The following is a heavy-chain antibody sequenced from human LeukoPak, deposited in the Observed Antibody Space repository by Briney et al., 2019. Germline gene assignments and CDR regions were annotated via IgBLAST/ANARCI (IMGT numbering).Heavy chain of an antibody. Sequence: PGGSLRLSCAASGFSFSNYWMSWVRQAPGKGLDWVANIKQDGSEKYYVDSVKGRFTISRDNAKNSLYLQMNSLRAEDTALYYCARAGTYEDTWYHWGQGTLVTVSS. CDR1: GFSFSNYW. CDR3: ARAGTYEDTWYH. D-gene: IGHD3-22*01. CDR2: IKQDGSEK. J-gene: IGHJ5*02. V-gene: IGHV3-7*01.